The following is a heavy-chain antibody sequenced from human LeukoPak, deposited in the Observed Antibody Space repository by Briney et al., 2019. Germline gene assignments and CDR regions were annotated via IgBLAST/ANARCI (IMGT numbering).Heavy chain of an antibody. D-gene: IGHD1-26*01. J-gene: IGHJ4*02. CDR3: AREVVGATPEALVDY. CDR1: AYTFTSYG. Sequence: GASVNVSCKASAYTFTSYGISWVRQAPGQGLEWMGWISAYNGNTNYAQKLKGRVTMTTDTSTSTAYMELRSLRSDDTAVYYCAREVVGATPEALVDYWGQGTLVTVSS. CDR2: ISAYNGNT. V-gene: IGHV1-18*01.